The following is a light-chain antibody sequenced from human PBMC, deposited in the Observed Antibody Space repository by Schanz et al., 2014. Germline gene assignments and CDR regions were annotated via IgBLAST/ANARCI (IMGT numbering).Light chain of an antibody. V-gene: IGKV3-20*01. CDR2: GAF. J-gene: IGKJ1*01. Sequence: EIVLTQSPGTLSLSPGERATLSCKASQSISGYDLAWYQQKPGQAPRLLIYGAFDRATGIPDRFSGSGSGTDFTLTISRLETEDFAVYYCQQYVESPGTFGQGT. CDR3: QQYVESPGT. CDR1: QSISGYD.